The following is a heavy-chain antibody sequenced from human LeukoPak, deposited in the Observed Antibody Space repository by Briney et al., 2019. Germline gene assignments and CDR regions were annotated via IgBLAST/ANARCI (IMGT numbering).Heavy chain of an antibody. D-gene: IGHD4-17*01. Sequence: PSETLSLTCAVCGGSFNGHHWTWIRQAPGKGLEWIGEIKHSGSTNYNPSLKSRVTISVDTSKNHFSLKLSSVTAADTALYYCARGTTVTTFLAGTYYYYYIDVWGKGTTVAVSS. V-gene: IGHV4-34*01. CDR2: IKHSGST. J-gene: IGHJ6*03. CDR1: GGSFNGHH. CDR3: ARGTTVTTFLAGTYYYYYIDV.